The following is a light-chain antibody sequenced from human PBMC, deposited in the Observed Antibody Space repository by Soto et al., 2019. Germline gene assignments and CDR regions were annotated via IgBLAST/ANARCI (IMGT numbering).Light chain of an antibody. CDR3: QQYNSYSYT. CDR1: QSISSW. V-gene: IGKV1-5*01. J-gene: IGKJ2*01. CDR2: DAS. Sequence: DIQMTQSPSTLSASVGDRVTITCRASQSISSWLAWYQQKPRKAPKLLIYDASSLESGVPSRFSGSGSGTEFTLTISSLQPDDFASYYCQQYNSYSYTFGRGPSWRSN.